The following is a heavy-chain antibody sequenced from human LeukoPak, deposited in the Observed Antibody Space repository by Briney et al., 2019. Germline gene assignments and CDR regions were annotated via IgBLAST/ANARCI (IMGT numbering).Heavy chain of an antibody. Sequence: GGSLRLSCAASGFTFSSYWMSWVRQAPGKGLEWVANIKQDGSEKYYVDSVKGRFTISRDNAKNSPYLQMNSLRAEDTAVYYCARERMVRGVINYYYGMDVWGKGTTVTVSS. V-gene: IGHV3-7*03. J-gene: IGHJ6*04. CDR3: ARERMVRGVINYYYGMDV. CDR1: GFTFSSYW. CDR2: IKQDGSEK. D-gene: IGHD3-10*01.